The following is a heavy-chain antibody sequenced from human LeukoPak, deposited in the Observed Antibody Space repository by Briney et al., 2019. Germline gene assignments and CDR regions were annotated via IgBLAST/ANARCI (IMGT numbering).Heavy chain of an antibody. J-gene: IGHJ3*02. CDR2: ISAFNVNT. CDR1: GYTFTGYG. D-gene: IGHD3-10*01. V-gene: IGHV1-18*01. Sequence: ASVKVSCKASGYTFTGYGVSWVRQAPGQGLEWMGWISAFNVNTNYAQKLQGRVTMTTDTSTSTAYMELRSLRSDDTAVYYCARESFYGSGGAFDIWGQGTMVTVSS. CDR3: ARESFYGSGGAFDI.